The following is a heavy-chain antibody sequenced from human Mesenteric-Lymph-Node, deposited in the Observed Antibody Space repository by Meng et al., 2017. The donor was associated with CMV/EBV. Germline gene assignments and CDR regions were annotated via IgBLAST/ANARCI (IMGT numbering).Heavy chain of an antibody. CDR3: ARELRYFDWTQVDY. J-gene: IGHJ4*02. Sequence: SGFTFSSYSMNWVRQAPGKGLEWVSSISSSSSYIYYADSVKGRFTISRDNAKNSLYLQMNSLRAEDTAVYYCARELRYFDWTQVDYWGQGTLVTVSS. CDR1: GFTFSSYS. CDR2: ISSSSSYI. D-gene: IGHD3-9*01. V-gene: IGHV3-21*01.